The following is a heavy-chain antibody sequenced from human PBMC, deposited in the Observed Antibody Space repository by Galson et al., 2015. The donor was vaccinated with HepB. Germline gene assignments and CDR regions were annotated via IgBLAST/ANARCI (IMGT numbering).Heavy chain of an antibody. V-gene: IGHV1-18*01. D-gene: IGHD3-22*01. CDR2: ISAYDGNT. Sequence: SVKVSCKASGYTLTSYGINWVRQAPGQGLEWMGWISAYDGNTNYAQYVKGRVTMTTDTSTSTAYMELRSLRSDDTAVYYCARDFHYYYDSSGYGIDAFDIWGQGTMVTVSS. CDR1: GYTLTSYG. J-gene: IGHJ3*02. CDR3: ARDFHYYYDSSGYGIDAFDI.